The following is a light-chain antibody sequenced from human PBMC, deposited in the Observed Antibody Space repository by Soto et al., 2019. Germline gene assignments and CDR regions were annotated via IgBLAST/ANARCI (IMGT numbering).Light chain of an antibody. V-gene: IGKV1-39*01. Sequence: DIQMTQSPSSLSASVGDRVTITCRASQSISSYLNWYQQKPGKAPNFLIYAASNLQSGVPSRFSGSGSGTEFTLTISSLQPEDFATYYCQQSYSTLAFGPETKVDIK. CDR2: AAS. CDR1: QSISSY. J-gene: IGKJ3*01. CDR3: QQSYSTLA.